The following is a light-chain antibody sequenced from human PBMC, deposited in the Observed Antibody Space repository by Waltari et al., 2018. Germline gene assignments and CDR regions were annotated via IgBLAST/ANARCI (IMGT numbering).Light chain of an antibody. V-gene: IGLV1-40*01. Sequence: QSVLTQPPSVSGAPGQRVTISCPGSSPNIGAGYDVNWYQQIPGKAPKLLIYGNSNRPSGVPDRISGSKSGTSASLAITGLQAEDEADYYCQSYDSSLGGSVFGGGTKLTVL. CDR3: QSYDSSLGGSV. CDR1: SPNIGAGYD. J-gene: IGLJ2*01. CDR2: GNS.